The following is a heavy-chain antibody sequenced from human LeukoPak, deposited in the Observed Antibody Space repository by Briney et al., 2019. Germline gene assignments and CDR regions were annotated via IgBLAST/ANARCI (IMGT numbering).Heavy chain of an antibody. J-gene: IGHJ3*02. CDR3: AKGQQAARVYAFDI. V-gene: IGHV3-9*01. CDR1: GFTFDDYA. CDR2: ISWNSGSI. Sequence: QPGRSLRLSCAASGFTFDDYAMHWVRQAPGKGLGWVSGISWNSGSIGYADSVKGRFTISRDNAKNSLYLQMNSLRAEDTALYYCAKGQQAARVYAFDIWGQGTMVTVSS. D-gene: IGHD6-6*01.